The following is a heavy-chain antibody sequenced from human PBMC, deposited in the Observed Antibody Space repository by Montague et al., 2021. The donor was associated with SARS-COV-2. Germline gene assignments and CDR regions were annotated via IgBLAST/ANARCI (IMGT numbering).Heavy chain of an antibody. J-gene: IGHJ6*02. Sequence: SETLSLTCTVSGGSISSYYWSWIRQPPGKGLEWIGEINHSGSTNYNPSLKSRVTISVDTSKNQFSLKLSSVTAADTAVYYCARVRYYGSGTALGMDVWGQGTPVTVSS. CDR3: ARVRYYGSGTALGMDV. D-gene: IGHD3-10*01. CDR2: INHSGST. CDR1: GGSISSYY. V-gene: IGHV4-34*01.